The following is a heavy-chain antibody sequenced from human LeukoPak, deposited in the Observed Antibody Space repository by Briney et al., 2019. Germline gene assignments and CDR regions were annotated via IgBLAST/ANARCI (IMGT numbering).Heavy chain of an antibody. D-gene: IGHD3-9*01. CDR2: IKEDGSAK. Sequence: GGSLRLSCAASGFTFSNYWMSWVRQAPGKGLEWVANIKEDGSAKYYVDSVKGRFTISRDNAKNSVYLQMNSLRADDTAVYYCAKDRLGPFDYWGQGTLVTVSS. CDR3: AKDRLGPFDY. CDR1: GFTFSNYW. J-gene: IGHJ4*02. V-gene: IGHV3-7*01.